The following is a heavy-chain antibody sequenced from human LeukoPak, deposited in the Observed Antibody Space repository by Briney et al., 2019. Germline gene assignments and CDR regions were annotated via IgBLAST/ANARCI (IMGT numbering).Heavy chain of an antibody. V-gene: IGHV3-74*01. CDR3: AKGWVVVGITTIDY. CDR1: GFTFSIYW. J-gene: IGHJ4*02. D-gene: IGHD3-22*01. CDR2: INSDGSST. Sequence: GGSLTLSCAASGFTFSIYWMHWVRQAPGKGLVWVSRINSDGSSTTYADSVKGRFTISRDNAKNTLYLQMNSLRAEDTAVYYCAKGWVVVGITTIDYWGQGTLVTVSS.